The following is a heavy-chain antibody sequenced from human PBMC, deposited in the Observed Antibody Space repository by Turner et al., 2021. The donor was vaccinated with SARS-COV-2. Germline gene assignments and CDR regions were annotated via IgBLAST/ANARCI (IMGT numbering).Heavy chain of an antibody. J-gene: IGHJ4*02. CDR3: AGNYCDSEDDY. CDR2: IIPIFGTA. D-gene: IGHD4-17*01. CDR1: GGTFSSYA. V-gene: IGHV1-69*01. Sequence: QVQRVQSGAEVKKPGSSMKVSCKASGGTFSSYAIGWVRQAPGQGLVWLVGIIPIFGTANYAQTFQGRVTMTADASTSTAYMELSSLSSEDTAVYYCAGNYCDSEDDYWGQGTLVTVSS.